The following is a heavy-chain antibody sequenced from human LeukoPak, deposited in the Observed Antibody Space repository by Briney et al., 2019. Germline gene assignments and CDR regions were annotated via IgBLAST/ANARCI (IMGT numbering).Heavy chain of an antibody. CDR3: ARGALLWFGAKMEYYFDS. CDR2: ISSSGST. CDR1: GDSISSGDYY. J-gene: IGHJ4*02. Sequence: SETLSLTCTVSGDSISSGDYYWSWIRQPAGKGLEWIGRISSSGSTNYNPSLKSRVTISVDMSKNQFSLRLKSVTAVDTAVYYCARGALLWFGAKMEYYFDSWGQGTPLTVSS. V-gene: IGHV4-61*02. D-gene: IGHD3-10*01.